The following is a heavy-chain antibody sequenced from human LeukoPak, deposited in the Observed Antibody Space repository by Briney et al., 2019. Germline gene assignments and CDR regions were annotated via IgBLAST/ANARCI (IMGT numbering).Heavy chain of an antibody. D-gene: IGHD6-19*01. CDR2: MSYSGTYT. J-gene: IGHJ4*02. CDR1: GLPFTPYT. Sequence: GGCLRLSCAASGLPFTPYTVNWLRQAPGKGREWVASMSYSGTYTYYADSVKGRFTVSRDNAKNSLYLQMNSLRAEDTAVYYCAREGSSEEFDYWGQGTLVTVSS. V-gene: IGHV3-21*01. CDR3: AREGSSEEFDY.